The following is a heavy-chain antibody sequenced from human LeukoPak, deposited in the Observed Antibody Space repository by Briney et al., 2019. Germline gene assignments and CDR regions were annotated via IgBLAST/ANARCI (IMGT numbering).Heavy chain of an antibody. D-gene: IGHD5-18*01. Sequence: GGSLRLSCAASGFTFSNYSIHWVRQAPGKGLEWVSVISYDGSNKYYADSVKGRCTISRDKSKNTVYLQMNSLRAEDTAVYYCVKEAGYSYGFVYWGEGTLVTVSS. CDR1: GFTFSNYS. CDR3: VKEAGYSYGFVY. CDR2: ISYDGSNK. J-gene: IGHJ4*02. V-gene: IGHV3-30*18.